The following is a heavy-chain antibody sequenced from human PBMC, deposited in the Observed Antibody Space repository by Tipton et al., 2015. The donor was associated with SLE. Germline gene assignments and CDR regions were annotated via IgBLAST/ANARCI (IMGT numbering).Heavy chain of an antibody. CDR3: ARDQEMASGENRFDP. CDR2: IYYRGNT. CDR1: GFTFSNYW. V-gene: IGHV4-59*01. J-gene: IGHJ5*02. D-gene: IGHD5-24*01. Sequence: LRLSCAASGFTFSNYWMSWIRQPPGKGLEWIGCIYYRGNTAYNTSLTSRVTMSVDTSKKQVSLKLSSVTAADTAVYYCARDQEMASGENRFDPWGQGTLVTVSS.